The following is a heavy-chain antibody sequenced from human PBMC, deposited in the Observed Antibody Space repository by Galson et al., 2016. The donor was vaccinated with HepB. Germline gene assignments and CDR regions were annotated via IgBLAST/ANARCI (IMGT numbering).Heavy chain of an antibody. Sequence: SLRLSCAASGFTFRSYGMHWVRQAPGKGLEWVAIISYDGSSKYYADSVKGRFTISRDNSKNTLYLQMHSLRVEDTAVYYCARGGSYLGPFDYWGQGTLVTVSS. V-gene: IGHV3-30*03. CDR3: ARGGSYLGPFDY. CDR2: ISYDGSSK. CDR1: GFTFRSYG. J-gene: IGHJ4*02. D-gene: IGHD1-26*01.